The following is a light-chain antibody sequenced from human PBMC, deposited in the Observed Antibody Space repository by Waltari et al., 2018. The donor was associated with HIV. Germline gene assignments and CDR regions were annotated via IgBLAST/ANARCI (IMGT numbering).Light chain of an antibody. CDR3: SSYTSSSTRV. J-gene: IGLJ2*01. CDR1: SSDVGGYNY. Sequence: QSALTQPASVSGSPGQSITISCTGTSSDVGGYNYVSWYQQHPGKAPKLMIYEVSNRPLGVSNRFFGSTSVNTVSLTMFGLQAEDEADYYCSSYTSSSTRVFGGGTKLTVL. V-gene: IGLV2-14*01. CDR2: EVS.